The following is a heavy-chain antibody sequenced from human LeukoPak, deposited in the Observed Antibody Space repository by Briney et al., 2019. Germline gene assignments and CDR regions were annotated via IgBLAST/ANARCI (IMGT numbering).Heavy chain of an antibody. Sequence: GGSLRLSCAASGFTFNNYWIHWVRQAPGKGLVWVSRINTDGTKTIYADSVKGRFTISRDYATNTLYLQMDSLRAEDTAVYYCSRGQVADYYYYYMDVWGKGTTVTVSS. CDR3: SRGQVADYYYYYMDV. CDR1: GFTFNNYW. CDR2: INTDGTKT. V-gene: IGHV3-74*01. J-gene: IGHJ6*03.